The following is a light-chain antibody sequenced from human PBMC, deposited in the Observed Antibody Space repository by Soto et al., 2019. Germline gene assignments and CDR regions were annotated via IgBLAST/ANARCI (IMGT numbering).Light chain of an antibody. CDR3: QHRSIWPVS. CDR1: QSVSSY. CDR2: AAS. V-gene: IGKV3-11*01. Sequence: EIVLTQSPATLSLSPGERATLSCRASQSVSSYLAWYQQKPGQAPRLLMFAASNRATGIPARFSGSGSGTDFTLTISSLEPEDFAVYYCQHRSIWPVSFGQGTRLEI. J-gene: IGKJ5*01.